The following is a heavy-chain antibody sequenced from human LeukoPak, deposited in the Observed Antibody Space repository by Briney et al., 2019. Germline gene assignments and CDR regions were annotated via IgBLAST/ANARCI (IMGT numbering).Heavy chain of an antibody. CDR2: ISAYNGNT. V-gene: IGHV1-18*01. D-gene: IGHD5-12*01. CDR1: GYTFTSYG. J-gene: IGHJ4*02. CDR3: AGDDALVATGSFDY. Sequence: ASVKVSFKASGYTFTSYGINWVRQAPGQGLEWMGWISAYNGNTNYAQKLQGRVTMTTDTSTSTAYMELRSLRSDDTAVYYCAGDDALVATGSFDYWGQGTLVTVSS.